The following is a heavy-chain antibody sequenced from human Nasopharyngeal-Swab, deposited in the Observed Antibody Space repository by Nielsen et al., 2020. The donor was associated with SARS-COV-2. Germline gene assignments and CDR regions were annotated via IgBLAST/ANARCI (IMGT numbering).Heavy chain of an antibody. CDR3: ARLVLWVDDYYGSGSYADY. Sequence: GQAPGKGLEWIGSIYYSGSTYYNPSLKSRVSISVDTSKNQFSLKLSSVTAADTAVYYCARLVLWVDDYYGSGSYADYWGQGTLVTVSS. D-gene: IGHD3-10*01. V-gene: IGHV4-39*01. J-gene: IGHJ4*02. CDR2: IYYSGST.